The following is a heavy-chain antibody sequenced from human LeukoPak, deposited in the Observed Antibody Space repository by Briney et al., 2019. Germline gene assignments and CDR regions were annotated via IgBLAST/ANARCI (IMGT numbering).Heavy chain of an antibody. J-gene: IGHJ4*02. D-gene: IGHD3-3*02. CDR1: GGAISSSNYY. Sequence: SETLSLTCTVPGGAISSSNYYWGWIRQPPGKGLEWIGSIYYSGSTYYNPSLKSRVTISVDTSKNQFSLKLSSVTAADTAVYYCARQEVNTSPHFYWGQGTLVTVSS. V-gene: IGHV4-39*01. CDR3: ARQEVNTSPHFY. CDR2: IYYSGST.